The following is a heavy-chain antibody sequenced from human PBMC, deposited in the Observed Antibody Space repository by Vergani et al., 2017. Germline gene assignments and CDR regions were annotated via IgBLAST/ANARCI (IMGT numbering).Heavy chain of an antibody. CDR2: ISAYNGNT. CDR3: AREYCSSTSCLAMSYYGIDV. Sequence: QVQLVQSGAEVKKPGASVKVSCKASGYTFTGYYMHWVRQAPGQGLEWMGWISAYNGNTNYAQKLQGRVTMTTDTSTSTAYMELRRLRSDDTAVYYCAREYCSSTSCLAMSYYGIDVWGQGTTVTVSS. J-gene: IGHJ6*02. V-gene: IGHV1-18*04. CDR1: GYTFTGYY. D-gene: IGHD2-2*01.